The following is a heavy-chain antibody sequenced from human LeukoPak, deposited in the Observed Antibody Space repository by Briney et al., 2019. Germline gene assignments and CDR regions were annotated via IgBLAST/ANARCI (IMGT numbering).Heavy chain of an antibody. V-gene: IGHV1-18*01. CDR2: ISAYNGNT. Sequence: ASVKVSCKASGYTCTNSGITWVRQAPGQGLEWMGWISAYNGNTNYAQKLQGRVTMTTDTSTSTAYMELRSLRSDDTAVYYCARGHRYSPDSWGQGTLVTVSS. CDR1: GYTCTNSG. J-gene: IGHJ4*02. CDR3: ARGHRYSPDS. D-gene: IGHD1-1*01.